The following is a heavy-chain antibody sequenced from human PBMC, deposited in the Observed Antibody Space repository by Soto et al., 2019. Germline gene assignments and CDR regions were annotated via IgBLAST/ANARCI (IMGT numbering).Heavy chain of an antibody. Sequence: QVQLVQSGAEVKKPGASLKVSCKASGYTFSNFGVSWVRQAPGQGLEWIGWINPDNGDTNYGQKFQGRATMTTDTFTNTAYMEVRGLRYDDTAVYYCARGVRVSACHDYYMDVWGDGTTVTVSS. CDR3: ARGVRVSACHDYYMDV. J-gene: IGHJ6*03. CDR1: GYTFSNFG. CDR2: INPDNGDT. D-gene: IGHD3-10*02. V-gene: IGHV1-18*01.